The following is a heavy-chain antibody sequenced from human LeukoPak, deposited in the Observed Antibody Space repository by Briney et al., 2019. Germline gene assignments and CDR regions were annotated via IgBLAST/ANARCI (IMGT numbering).Heavy chain of an antibody. D-gene: IGHD6-19*01. CDR3: TRRLHSSGWYWFDP. CDR2: IYPGDSDT. CDR1: GYSFTTYW. J-gene: IGHJ5*02. Sequence: GESLKISCRGSGYSFTTYWIGWVRQMPGKGLEWMGIIYPGDSDTIYSPSFQGQVTISADKSVSTAYLQWSSLKASDTAMYFCTRRLHSSGWYWFDPWGQGTLVTVSS. V-gene: IGHV5-51*01.